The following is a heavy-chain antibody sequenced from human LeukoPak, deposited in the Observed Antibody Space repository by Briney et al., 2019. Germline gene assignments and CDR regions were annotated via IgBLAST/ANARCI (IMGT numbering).Heavy chain of an antibody. V-gene: IGHV1-8*01. CDR1: GYTFTSYD. CDR2: MNPNSGNT. J-gene: IGHJ5*02. Sequence: ASVKVSCKASGYTFTSYDIKWVRQAAGQGLEWMGWMNPNSGNTGYAHKFKGRVTMNRNTSISTAYMELSSLRSEDTAVYYCASQDDILTGYSSWGQGTLVTVSS. D-gene: IGHD3-9*01. CDR3: ASQDDILTGYSS.